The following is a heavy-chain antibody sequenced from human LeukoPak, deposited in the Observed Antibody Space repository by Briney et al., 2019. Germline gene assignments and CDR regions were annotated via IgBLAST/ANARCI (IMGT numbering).Heavy chain of an antibody. CDR2: ISGSGDST. CDR3: AKYSSGWVNDY. CDR1: GFTFSNYG. D-gene: IGHD6-19*01. V-gene: IGHV3-23*01. Sequence: GGSLRLSCAASGFTFSNYGMSWVRQAPGKGLEWVSAISGSGDSTSYADSVKGRFTISRDNSKDTLSLQMNSLRAEDTALYYCAKYSSGWVNDYWGQGTLVTVSS. J-gene: IGHJ4*02.